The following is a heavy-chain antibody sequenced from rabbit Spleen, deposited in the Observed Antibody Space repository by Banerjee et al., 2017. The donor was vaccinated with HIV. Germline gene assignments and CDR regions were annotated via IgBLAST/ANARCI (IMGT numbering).Heavy chain of an antibody. CDR1: GVSFSSSDY. J-gene: IGHJ4*01. CDR3: ARGDGYAGFGDVFNL. V-gene: IGHV1S40*01. Sequence: QSLEESGGDLVKPGASLTLTCTASGVSFSSSDYMCWVRQAPGKGLEWISCIAGSSSGFTYSATWAKGRFTCSRTSSTTVTLQMTSLTAADTATYFCARGDGYAGFGDVFNLWGQGTLVTVS. CDR2: IAGSSSGFT. D-gene: IGHD4-2*01.